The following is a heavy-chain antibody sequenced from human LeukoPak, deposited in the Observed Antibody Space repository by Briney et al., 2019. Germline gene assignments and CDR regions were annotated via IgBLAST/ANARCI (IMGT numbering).Heavy chain of an antibody. CDR2: ISSSSSYI. CDR1: GFTFSSYS. D-gene: IGHD3-22*01. Sequence: TGGALRLSCAASGFTFSSYSMNWVRQAPGKGLEWVSSISSSSSYIYYADSVKGRFTISRDNAKNSLYLQMNSQRAEDTAVYYCVRTITMIVVVSDAFDIWGQGTMVTVSS. J-gene: IGHJ3*02. V-gene: IGHV3-21*01. CDR3: VRTITMIVVVSDAFDI.